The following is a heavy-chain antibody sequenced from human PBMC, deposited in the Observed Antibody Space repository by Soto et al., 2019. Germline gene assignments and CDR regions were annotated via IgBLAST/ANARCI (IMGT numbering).Heavy chain of an antibody. Sequence: EVQLLESGGGLVQPGGSLRLSCAASGFTFSDYSMNWVRQAPGRGLEWVSTISSGGLSTYDADSVQGRFTISRDNSNDKVYLQMNNLRAEDTAVYYCSKAPGDYYYMDVWGKGTTVTVSS. CDR1: GFTFSDYS. CDR2: ISSGGLST. CDR3: SKAPGDYYYMDV. V-gene: IGHV3-23*01. J-gene: IGHJ6*03.